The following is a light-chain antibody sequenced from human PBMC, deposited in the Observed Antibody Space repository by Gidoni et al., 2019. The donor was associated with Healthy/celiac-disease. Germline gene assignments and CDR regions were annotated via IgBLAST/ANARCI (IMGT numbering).Light chain of an antibody. V-gene: IGLV2-14*01. CDR2: DVS. CDR3: SSYTSSSTLDVV. Sequence: QSDLTQPASVSGSPGQSITISCTGTSSDVGGYNYVSWYQQHPGKAPKLMIYDVSNRPSGVSNLFSGSKSGNTASLTISGLQAEDEADYYCSSYTSSSTLDVVFGGGTKLTVL. CDR1: SSDVGGYNY. J-gene: IGLJ2*01.